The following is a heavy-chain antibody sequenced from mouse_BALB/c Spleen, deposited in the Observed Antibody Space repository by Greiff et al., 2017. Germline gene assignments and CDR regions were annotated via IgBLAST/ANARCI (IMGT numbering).Heavy chain of an antibody. J-gene: IGHJ4*01. D-gene: IGHD2-10*01. CDR1: GYTFTSYY. CDR2: INPSNGGT. Sequence: QVQLQQSGAELVKPGASVKLSCKASGYTFTSYYMYWVKQRPGQGLEWIGEINPSNGGTNFNEKFKSKATLTVDTSSSTAYMQLSSLTSEDSAVYYCTRSYYGNSYALDYWGQGTSVTVSS. V-gene: IGHV1S81*02. CDR3: TRSYYGNSYALDY.